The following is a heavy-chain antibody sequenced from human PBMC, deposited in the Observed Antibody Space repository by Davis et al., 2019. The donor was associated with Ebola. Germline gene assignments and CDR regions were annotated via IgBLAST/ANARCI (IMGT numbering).Heavy chain of an antibody. CDR1: GGSISSYY. Sequence: GSLRLSCTVSGGSISSYYWSWIRQPPGKGLEWIGYIYHSGSTNYSPSLKSRVTISADTSKNQFSLRLKSVTAADTAMYYCARDYVYWGQGILVTVSS. J-gene: IGHJ4*02. CDR3: ARDYVY. V-gene: IGHV4-59*12. CDR2: IYHSGST. D-gene: IGHD1-14*01.